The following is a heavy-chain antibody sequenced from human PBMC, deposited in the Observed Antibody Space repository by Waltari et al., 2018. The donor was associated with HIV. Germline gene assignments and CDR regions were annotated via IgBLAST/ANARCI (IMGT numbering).Heavy chain of an antibody. CDR2: ISWNSGDI. Sequence: VQLIVSGGGAVMPDRPHALPWSTSHTTFVADALISVRQPPGKGLKWVSGISWNSGDIAYADSVKGRFTISRDNTKNSLFLQMNSVRVEDTALYYCVKDGASTIFGVLNGMDVWGQGTTVTVSS. CDR3: VKDGASTIFGVLNGMDV. J-gene: IGHJ6*02. D-gene: IGHD3-3*01. CDR1: HTTFVADA. V-gene: IGHV3-9*01.